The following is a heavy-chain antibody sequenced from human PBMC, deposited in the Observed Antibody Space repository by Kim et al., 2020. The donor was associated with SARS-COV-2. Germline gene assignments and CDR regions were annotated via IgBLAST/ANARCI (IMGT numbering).Heavy chain of an antibody. V-gene: IGHV4-59*13. CDR1: GGSISSYY. Sequence: SETLSLTCTVSGGSISSYYWSWIRQPPGKGLEWIGYIYYSGSTNYNPSLKSRVTISVDTSTNHCSLKLSSVTAADTAVYYCARSLGYDIVTGYLMGGASDAFDCWGRGTNVTVSS. J-gene: IGHJ3*01. CDR2: IYYSGST. CDR3: ARSLGYDIVTGYLMGGASDAFDC. D-gene: IGHD3-9*01.